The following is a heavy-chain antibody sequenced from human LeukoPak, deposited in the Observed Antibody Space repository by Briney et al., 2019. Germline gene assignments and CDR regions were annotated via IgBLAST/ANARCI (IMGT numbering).Heavy chain of an antibody. CDR1: GFTFSSYG. V-gene: IGHV3-30*02. CDR3: AKGSGPATLYYYLMDV. J-gene: IGHJ6*03. Sequence: GGSLRLSCAASGFTFSSYGMHWVRQAPGKGLEWVAFIRYDGSNKYYADSVKGRFTISRDNSKNTLYLQMNSLRAEDTAVYYCAKGSGPATLYYYLMDVWGKGTTVTVSS. D-gene: IGHD2-2*01. CDR2: IRYDGSNK.